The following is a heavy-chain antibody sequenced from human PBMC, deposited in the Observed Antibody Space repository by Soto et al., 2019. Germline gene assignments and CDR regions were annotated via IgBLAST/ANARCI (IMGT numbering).Heavy chain of an antibody. D-gene: IGHD6-13*01. Sequence: QVQLQESGPGRVKPSETLSLTCTVSGGSISSYYWSWIRQPPGKGLEWIGYIYYSGSTNYNPFLKSRVTTSVDTSKNQFSLKLSSVTAADTAVYYCTRLSAGYWYFDLWGRGTLVTVSS. CDR3: TRLSAGYWYFDL. CDR1: GGSISSYY. J-gene: IGHJ2*01. V-gene: IGHV4-59*01. CDR2: IYYSGST.